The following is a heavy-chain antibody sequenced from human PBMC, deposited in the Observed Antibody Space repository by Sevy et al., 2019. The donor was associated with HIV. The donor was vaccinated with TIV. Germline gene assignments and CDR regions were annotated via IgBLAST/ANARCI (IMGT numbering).Heavy chain of an antibody. CDR1: GFPFGDHA. D-gene: IGHD1-7*01. CDR2: TRSKTYGGAT. V-gene: IGHV3-49*03. CDR3: TRDQLPGYFYYGMDV. J-gene: IGHJ6*02. Sequence: GGSLTLSCTTSGFPFGDHAISWFRQAPGKGLEWVGFTRSKTYGGATEYAASVDGRFTISRDDSESIAYLQMNSLKTEDTGVYYCTRDQLPGYFYYGMDVWGQGTTVTVSS.